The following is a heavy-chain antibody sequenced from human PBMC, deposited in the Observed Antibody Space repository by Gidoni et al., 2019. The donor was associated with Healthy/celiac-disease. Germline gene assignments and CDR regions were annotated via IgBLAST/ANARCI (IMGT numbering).Heavy chain of an antibody. CDR1: GYSISSGDY. CDR2: IYHSGST. V-gene: IGHV4-38-2*02. Sequence: QVQLQESGPGLVKPSETLSLTCTVSGYSISSGDYWGWIRQPPGKGLEWIGSIYHSGSTYYNPSLKSRVTISVDTSKNQFSLKLSSVTAADTAVYYCARVRSSSSGTNWFDPWGQGTLVTVSS. J-gene: IGHJ5*02. CDR3: ARVRSSSSGTNWFDP. D-gene: IGHD6-13*01.